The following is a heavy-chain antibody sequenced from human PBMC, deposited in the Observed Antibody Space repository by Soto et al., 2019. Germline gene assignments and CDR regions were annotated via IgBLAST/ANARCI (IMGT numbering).Heavy chain of an antibody. CDR1: GGSISSYY. CDR3: ARGQGAAAGHSNFDY. V-gene: IGHV4-59*12. Sequence: MSSETLSLTCTVSGGSISSYYWSWIRQPPGKGLEWIGYIYYSGSTNYNPSLKSRVTISVDTSKNQFSLKLSSVTAADTAVYYCARGQGAAAGHSNFDYWGQGALITVSS. J-gene: IGHJ4*02. CDR2: IYYSGST. D-gene: IGHD6-13*01.